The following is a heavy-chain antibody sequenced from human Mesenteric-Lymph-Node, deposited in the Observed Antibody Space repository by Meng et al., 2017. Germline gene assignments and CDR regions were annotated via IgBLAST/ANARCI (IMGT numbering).Heavy chain of an antibody. Sequence: SVKVSCKASGGTFNSYAISWVRQAPGQGLEWMGGIIPIFGTANYAQKFQGRVTITADKSTSTAYMELSSLRSEDTAVYYCARDHRYDFWSSSSFYYYGMDVWGQGTTVTVSS. J-gene: IGHJ6*02. V-gene: IGHV1-69*06. D-gene: IGHD3-3*01. CDR2: IIPIFGTA. CDR1: GGTFNSYA. CDR3: ARDHRYDFWSSSSFYYYGMDV.